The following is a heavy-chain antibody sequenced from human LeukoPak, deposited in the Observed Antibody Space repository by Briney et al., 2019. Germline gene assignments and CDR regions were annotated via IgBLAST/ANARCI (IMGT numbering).Heavy chain of an antibody. CDR2: IKQDGSEK. CDR3: ARVCSWWLVLGYYFDY. CDR1: GFTFSSYW. D-gene: IGHD6-19*01. J-gene: IGHJ4*01. V-gene: IGHV3-7*01. Sequence: GGSLRLSCAASGFTFSSYWMSWVRQAPGKGLEWVASIKQDGSEKYYVDSVKGRFTISRDNAKNSLYLQMNSLRAEDTAVYYCARVCSWWLVLGYYFDYWGQGTLVTVSS.